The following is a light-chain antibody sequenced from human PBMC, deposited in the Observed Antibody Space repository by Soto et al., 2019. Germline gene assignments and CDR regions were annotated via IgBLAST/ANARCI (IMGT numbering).Light chain of an antibody. J-gene: IGKJ1*01. V-gene: IGKV1-5*03. CDR1: QSVSRS. CDR2: KAS. CDR3: QQYNANGT. Sequence: DIQMTQSPSTLSASVGDRVTITCRASQSVSRSLDWYQQKPGNAPKLLIYKASTLESGVPARYSGSGSGTDCTLAISSLQPDHSETESGQQYNANGTFRKGTKVVIK.